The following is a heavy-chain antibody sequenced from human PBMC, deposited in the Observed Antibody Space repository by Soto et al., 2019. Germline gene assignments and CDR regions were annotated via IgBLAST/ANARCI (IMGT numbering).Heavy chain of an antibody. D-gene: IGHD6-19*01. V-gene: IGHV3-11*01. Sequence: GGSLRLSCAASGFTFSDYYMSWIRQAPGKGLEWVSYISSSGSTIYYADSVKGRFTISRDNAKSSLYLQMNSLRAEDTAVYYCASPIAVAGTKWFDPWGQGTLVTVSS. CDR3: ASPIAVAGTKWFDP. CDR1: GFTFSDYY. J-gene: IGHJ5*02. CDR2: ISSSGSTI.